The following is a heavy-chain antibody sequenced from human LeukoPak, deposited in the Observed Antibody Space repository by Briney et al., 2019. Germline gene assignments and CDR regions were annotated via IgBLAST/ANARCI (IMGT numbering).Heavy chain of an antibody. Sequence: SETLSLTCAVYSGSFSAYYWSWIRQPPGKGLEWIGEINHSGSTNYNPSLESRVTVLVDKSKNQLSLKLRSVTAADTAVYYCARGRENYSRAGFGCWAQGTLVTVSS. CDR2: INHSGST. J-gene: IGHJ4*02. CDR1: SGSFSAYY. V-gene: IGHV4-34*01. CDR3: ARGRENYSRAGFGC. D-gene: IGHD4-11*01.